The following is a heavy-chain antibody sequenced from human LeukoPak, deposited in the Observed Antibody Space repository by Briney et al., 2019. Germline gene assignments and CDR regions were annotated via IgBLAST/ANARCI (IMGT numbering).Heavy chain of an antibody. D-gene: IGHD3-3*01. CDR3: ARGRQAIGLITIFGVVITPPPVFDY. V-gene: IGHV4-34*01. CDR1: GGSFSGYY. J-gene: IGHJ4*02. CDR2: INHSGST. Sequence: SETLSLTCAVYGGSFSGYYWSWIRQPPGKGLEWIGEINHSGSTNYNPSLKSRVTISVDTSKNQFSLKLSSVTAADTAVYYCARGRQAIGLITIFGVVITPPPVFDYWGQGTLVTVSS.